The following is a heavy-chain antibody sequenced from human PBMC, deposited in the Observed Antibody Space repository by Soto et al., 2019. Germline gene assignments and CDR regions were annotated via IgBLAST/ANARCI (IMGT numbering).Heavy chain of an antibody. D-gene: IGHD1-26*01. CDR3: TRVLGTWGAPSFDH. Sequence: GGSLRLSCAASGFTFSRYGMNWVRQAPGKGLELVSSISGSGSTYYADSVKGRCTITRDNSKNTLYLQIKNLQAEDTAIYYCTRVLGTWGAPSFDHGGKGILVTVSS. CDR2: ISGSGST. J-gene: IGHJ4*02. V-gene: IGHV3-21*04. CDR1: GFTFSRYG.